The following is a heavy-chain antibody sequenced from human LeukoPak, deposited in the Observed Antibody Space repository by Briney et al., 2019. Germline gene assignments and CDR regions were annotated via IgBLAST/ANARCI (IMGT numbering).Heavy chain of an antibody. J-gene: IGHJ4*02. CDR2: ISSNGSTI. V-gene: IGHV3-48*03. D-gene: IGHD5-24*01. Sequence: QSGGSLRLSCAASGFTISSYEMNWVRQAPRKGLELVSYISSNGSTIYYEDSVKGRFTISRDNSKNTLYLQMNSLRTEDTAVYYCAKDLFGRDGYKILAPIDYWGQGTLVTVSS. CDR1: GFTISSYE. CDR3: AKDLFGRDGYKILAPIDY.